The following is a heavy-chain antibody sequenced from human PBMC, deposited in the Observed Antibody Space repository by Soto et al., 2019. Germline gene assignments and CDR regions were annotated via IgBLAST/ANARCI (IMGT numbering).Heavy chain of an antibody. CDR3: ATYTSPYTSGSFDH. V-gene: IGHV3-11*01. Sequence: VQLVESGGALVKSGGSLRLSCAASGFIFSDYYMSWVRQAPGKGLECLVYISGSGNTIYYADSVQARFTISRDNTKKSLYLQMDGLRAEDTALYYCATYTSPYTSGSFDHWGQGTLVTVSS. D-gene: IGHD3-10*01. CDR2: ISGSGNTI. CDR1: GFIFSDYY. J-gene: IGHJ4*02.